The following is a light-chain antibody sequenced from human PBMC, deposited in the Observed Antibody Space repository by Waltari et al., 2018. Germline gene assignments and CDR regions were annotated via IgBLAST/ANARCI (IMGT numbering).Light chain of an antibody. V-gene: IGKV1-39*01. CDR3: QQTSITPRT. CDR1: QNIDSY. Sequence: DVQLTQSPSSLSASVGDRVTISCRASQNIDSYLNWYQQEPGKAPNPLIYGAANLQSGVPTRFSGSGSGTDFTLTISSLQPEDFASFYCQQTSITPRTFGQGTKLEI. CDR2: GAA. J-gene: IGKJ2*01.